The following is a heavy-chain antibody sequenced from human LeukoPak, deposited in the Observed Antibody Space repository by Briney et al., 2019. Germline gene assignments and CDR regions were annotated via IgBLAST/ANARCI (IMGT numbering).Heavy chain of an antibody. V-gene: IGHV1-2*02. CDR3: ARDSSSWDDYYYYYYMDV. D-gene: IGHD6-13*01. CDR1: GYTFTGYY. Sequence: GSVKVSCKASGYTFTGYYMHWVRQAPGQGLEWMGWINPNSGGTNYAQKFQGRVTMTRDTSISTAYMELSRLRSDDTAVYYCARDSSSWDDYYYYYYMDVWGKGTTVTISS. J-gene: IGHJ6*03. CDR2: INPNSGGT.